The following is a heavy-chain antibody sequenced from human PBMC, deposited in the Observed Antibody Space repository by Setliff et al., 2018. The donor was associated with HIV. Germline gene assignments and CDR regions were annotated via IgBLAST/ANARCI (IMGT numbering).Heavy chain of an antibody. Sequence: GGSLRLSCAASEFTFSGHWMSWVRQAPGKGLEWVANIKQDGSEKNYVDFVKGRFTISRDNAKNSLYLQINSLRVEDTALYYCAKDTLPASARGSSMDVWGKGTTVTVSS. CDR2: IKQDGSEK. J-gene: IGHJ6*03. CDR3: AKDTLPASARGSSMDV. V-gene: IGHV3-7*03. CDR1: EFTFSGHW.